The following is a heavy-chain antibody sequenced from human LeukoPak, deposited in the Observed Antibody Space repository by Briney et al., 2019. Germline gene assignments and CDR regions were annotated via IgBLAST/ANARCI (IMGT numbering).Heavy chain of an antibody. CDR3: AGHETREYTNSWEH. V-gene: IGHV3-21*01. Sequence: GGSLRLSCAASGFTFSSHSMNWVRQAPGKGLEWVSSISGASEYIIYADSMKGRFTISRDNARSSLFLQMNSLRAEDTAVYYCAGHETREYTNSWEHWGRGTLVTVSS. CDR2: ISGASEYI. J-gene: IGHJ4*02. D-gene: IGHD1-26*01. CDR1: GFTFSSHS.